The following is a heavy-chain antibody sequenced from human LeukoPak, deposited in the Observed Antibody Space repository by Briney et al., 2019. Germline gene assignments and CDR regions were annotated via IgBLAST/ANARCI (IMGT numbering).Heavy chain of an antibody. D-gene: IGHD4-23*01. CDR3: ARDYLGGNPDAFDI. Sequence: SEPLSLTCTVSGDSISSSSYYWGCIRQPPGKELEWIGSIYYSGSTYYNPSLNSRVTISVDTSKNQFSLKLSSVTAADTAVYYCARDYLGGNPDAFDIWGQGTMVTVSS. CDR2: IYYSGST. V-gene: IGHV4-39*07. J-gene: IGHJ3*02. CDR1: GDSISSSSYY.